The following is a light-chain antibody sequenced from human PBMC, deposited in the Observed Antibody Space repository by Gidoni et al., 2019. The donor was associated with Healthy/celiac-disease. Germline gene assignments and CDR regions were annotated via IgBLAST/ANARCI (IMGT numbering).Light chain of an antibody. CDR2: KAS. CDR3: QQYNSYSRWT. V-gene: IGKV1-5*03. J-gene: IGKJ1*01. CDR1: QSISSW. Sequence: DIHMTQSPSTLSASVGDRVTIPCRASQSISSWLAWYQQKPGKAPKLLIYKASSLESGVPSRFSGSGSGTEFTLTISSLQPDDFATYYCQQYNSYSRWTFXQXTKVEIK.